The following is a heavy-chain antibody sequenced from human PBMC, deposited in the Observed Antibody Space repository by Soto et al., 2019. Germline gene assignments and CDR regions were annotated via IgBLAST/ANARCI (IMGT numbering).Heavy chain of an antibody. V-gene: IGHV1-69*01. CDR2: IIPIFGTA. CDR3: ARECSSTSCPNYHYYYYYGMDV. J-gene: IGHJ6*02. CDR1: GGTFSSYA. Sequence: QVQLVQSGAEVKKPGSSVKVSCKASGGTFSSYAISWVRQAPGQGLEWMGGIIPIFGTANYAQKFQGRVTITAEESTSTAYMELSSLRSEDTAVYYCARECSSTSCPNYHYYYYYGMDVWGQGTTVTVSS. D-gene: IGHD2-2*01.